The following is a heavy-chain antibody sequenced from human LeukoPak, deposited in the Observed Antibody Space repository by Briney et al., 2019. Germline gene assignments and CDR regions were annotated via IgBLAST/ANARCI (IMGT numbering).Heavy chain of an antibody. CDR2: ISYDGSNK. CDR3: ARDLAVAGNYYYYGMDV. Sequence: GGSLRLSCAASGFTFSSYAMHWVRQAPGKGLEWVAVISYDGSNKYYADSVKGRFTISRDKSKNTLYLQMNSLRAEDTAVYYCARDLAVAGNYYYYGMDVWGQGTTVTVSS. J-gene: IGHJ6*02. V-gene: IGHV3-30-3*01. CDR1: GFTFSSYA. D-gene: IGHD6-19*01.